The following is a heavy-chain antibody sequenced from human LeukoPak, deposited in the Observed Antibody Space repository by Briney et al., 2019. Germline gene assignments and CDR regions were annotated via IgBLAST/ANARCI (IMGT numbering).Heavy chain of an antibody. Sequence: PSETLSLTCTVSGYSISSGYYWGWIRQPPGKGLEWIGSIYHSGSTYYNPSLKSRVTISVDTSKNQFSLKLSSVTAADTAFYYCEREGDVLGATIDSWGQGTLVTVSS. CDR2: IYHSGST. J-gene: IGHJ4*02. CDR1: GYSISSGYY. V-gene: IGHV4-38-2*02. CDR3: EREGDVLGATIDS. D-gene: IGHD1-26*01.